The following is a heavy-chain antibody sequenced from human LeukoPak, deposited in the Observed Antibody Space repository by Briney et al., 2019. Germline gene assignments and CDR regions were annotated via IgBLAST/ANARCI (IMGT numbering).Heavy chain of an antibody. J-gene: IGHJ3*02. CDR2: INHSGST. CDR3: AEQTTVTTFFAFDI. Sequence: SETLSLTCAVYGGSFSGYYWSWIRQPPGKGLEWIGEINHSGSTNYNPSLKSRVTISVDTSKNQFSLKLSSVTAADTAVYYCAEQTTVTTFFAFDIWGQGTMVTVSS. D-gene: IGHD4-17*01. V-gene: IGHV4-34*01. CDR1: GGSFSGYY.